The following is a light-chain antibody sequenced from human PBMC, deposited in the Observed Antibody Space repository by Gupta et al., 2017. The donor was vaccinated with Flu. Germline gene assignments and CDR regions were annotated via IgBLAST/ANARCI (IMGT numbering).Light chain of an antibody. CDR2: SAS. Sequence: EIVLTQSPGTLSLSPGERATLSCRASQSASSSYLAWYQQKPGQAPRLLIYSASSRATGFPDRFSASGSGPDFTLTISRLEPEDFAVYYCQQYGSSPWTFGQGTKVEIK. CDR1: QSASSSY. J-gene: IGKJ1*01. CDR3: QQYGSSPWT. V-gene: IGKV3-20*01.